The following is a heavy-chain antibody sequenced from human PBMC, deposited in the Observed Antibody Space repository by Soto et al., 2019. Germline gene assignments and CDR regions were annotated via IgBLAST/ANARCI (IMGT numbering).Heavy chain of an antibody. CDR1: GYSFTSYW. D-gene: IGHD1-26*01. CDR3: ARGSGSYGPHYYGMDV. Sequence: GGSLKISCKGSGYSFTSYWIGWVRQMPGKGLEWMGIIYPGDSDTRYSPSFQGQVTISADKSISTAYLQWSSLKASDTAMYYCARGSGSYGPHYYGMDVWGQGTTVTVS. J-gene: IGHJ6*02. CDR2: IYPGDSDT. V-gene: IGHV5-51*01.